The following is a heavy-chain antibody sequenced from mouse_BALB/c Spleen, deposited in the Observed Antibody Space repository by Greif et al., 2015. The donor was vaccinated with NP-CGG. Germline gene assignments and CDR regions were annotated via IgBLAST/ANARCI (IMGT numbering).Heavy chain of an antibody. V-gene: IGHV2-2*02. D-gene: IGHD1-1*01. Sequence: VQLQQSGPGLVQPSQSLSITCTVSGFSLTSYGVHWVRQSPGKGLEWLGVIWSGGSTDYNAAFISRLSISKDNSKSQVFFKMNSLQANDTAICYCAGNYYGSSYYAMDYWGQGTSVTVSS. J-gene: IGHJ4*01. CDR2: IWSGGST. CDR1: GFSLTSYG. CDR3: AGNYYGSSYYAMDY.